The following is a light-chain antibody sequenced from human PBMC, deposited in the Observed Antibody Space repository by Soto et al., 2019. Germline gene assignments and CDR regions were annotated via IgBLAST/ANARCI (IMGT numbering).Light chain of an antibody. J-gene: IGKJ5*01. CDR2: KAS. V-gene: IGKV1-5*03. Sequence: DIQMTHSPSTLAASVGDGVTITSRASQSVTTWLAWYQQKPGKAPKLLIYKASNLESGLPSRFTGSGSGTEFTLTISSLQSDDFATYYCQQYSTYPITFGQGTRLEIK. CDR3: QQYSTYPIT. CDR1: QSVTTW.